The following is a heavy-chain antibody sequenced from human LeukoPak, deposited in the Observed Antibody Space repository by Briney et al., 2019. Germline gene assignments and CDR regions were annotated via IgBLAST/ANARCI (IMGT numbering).Heavy chain of an antibody. V-gene: IGHV4-59*08. J-gene: IGHJ3*02. CDR3: ARWPVVVVPDSDAFDI. Sequence: SETLSLTCTVSGGSISPYYWSWIRQPPGKGLEWIGYIYYSGSTNYNPSLKSRVTISVDTSKNQFSLELGSVTAADTAVYYCARWPVVVVPDSDAFDIWGQGTMVTVSS. CDR1: GGSISPYY. CDR2: IYYSGST. D-gene: IGHD2-2*01.